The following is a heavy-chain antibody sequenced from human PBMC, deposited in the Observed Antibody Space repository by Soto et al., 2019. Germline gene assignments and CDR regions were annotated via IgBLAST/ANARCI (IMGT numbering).Heavy chain of an antibody. CDR1: GFTFSSYA. V-gene: IGHV3-23*01. Sequence: GSLRLSCAASGFTFSSYAMTWVRQAPGKGLEWVSTIGGSGSSTYYADSGKGRFTISRDNSKNTLYLQMNSLRVDDTAVYFCAKTEDQTIFGVVIDYWVQGTLVTVSS. J-gene: IGHJ4*02. D-gene: IGHD3-3*01. CDR3: AKTEDQTIFGVVIDY. CDR2: IGGSGSST.